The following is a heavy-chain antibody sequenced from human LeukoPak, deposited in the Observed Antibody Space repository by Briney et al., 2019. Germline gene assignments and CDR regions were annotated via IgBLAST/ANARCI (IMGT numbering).Heavy chain of an antibody. CDR3: AREGSGSYSRWFDP. J-gene: IGHJ5*02. CDR2: IYYSGST. D-gene: IGHD3-10*01. V-gene: IGHV4-30-4*08. Sequence: SETLSLXCTVSGGSISSGDYYWSWIRQPPGKGLEWIGYIYYSGSTYYNPSLKSRVTISVDTSKNQFSLKLSSVTAADTAVYYCAREGSGSYSRWFDPWGQGTLVTVSS. CDR1: GGSISSGDYY.